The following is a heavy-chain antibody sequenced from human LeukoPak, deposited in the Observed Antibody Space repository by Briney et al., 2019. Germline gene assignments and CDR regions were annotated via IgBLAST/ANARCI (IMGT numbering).Heavy chain of an antibody. CDR1: GDSISTSHYA. CDR3: ARVALTGEGGRGYFNL. Sequence: SETLSLTCTVSGDSISTSHYAWGWIRQSPGKGLEWIGTIYNSGSTNLNPSLKTRVTMSVDASKNHFSLNLNSVTAADTALYFCARVALTGEGGRGYFNLWGRGNLVSVSS. V-gene: IGHV4-39*02. J-gene: IGHJ2*01. D-gene: IGHD3-16*01. CDR2: IYNSGST.